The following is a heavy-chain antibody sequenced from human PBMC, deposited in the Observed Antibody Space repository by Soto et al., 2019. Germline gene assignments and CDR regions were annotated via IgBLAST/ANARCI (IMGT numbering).Heavy chain of an antibody. CDR1: GFTFSNYA. CDR3: TKGSRGYCRGSRCRPIPSFHY. Sequence: EVQLLESGGGLLQPGGSLRLSCAASGFTFSNYAMSWVRQAPGKGLEWVSTISGRGDSADYADSVKGRLTISRDNSKNTVYLEMGILRADDTAVYSCTKGSRGYCRGSRCRPIPSFHYWGQGTPVTVS. CDR2: ISGRGDSA. J-gene: IGHJ4*02. V-gene: IGHV3-23*01. D-gene: IGHD2-15*01.